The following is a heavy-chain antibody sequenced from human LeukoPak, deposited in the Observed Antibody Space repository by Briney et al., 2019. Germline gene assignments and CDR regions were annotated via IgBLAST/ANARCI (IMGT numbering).Heavy chain of an antibody. CDR2: IYYSGST. J-gene: IGHJ6*02. CDR1: GGSISSYY. V-gene: IGHV4-59*01. Sequence: SETLSLTCTVSGGSISSYYWSWIRQPPGKGLEWIRYIYYSGSTNYNPSLKSRVTISVDTSKNQFSLKLSSVTAADTAVYYCARVEGSSSNYGMDVWGQGTTVTVSS. CDR3: ARVEGSSSNYGMDV. D-gene: IGHD6-6*01.